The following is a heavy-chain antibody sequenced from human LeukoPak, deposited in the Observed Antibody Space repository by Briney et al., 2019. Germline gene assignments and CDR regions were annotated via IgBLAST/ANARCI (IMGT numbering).Heavy chain of an antibody. Sequence: GGSLRLSCAASGFTFSSYSMNWVRQAPGKGLEWVSSISSSSSYIYYADSVKGRFTISRDNAKNSLYLQMNSLRAEDTAVYYCARDFALYYYDSSGYYSNWGQGTLVTVSS. CDR2: ISSSSSYI. CDR3: ARDFALYYYDSSGYYSN. J-gene: IGHJ4*02. CDR1: GFTFSSYS. V-gene: IGHV3-21*01. D-gene: IGHD3-22*01.